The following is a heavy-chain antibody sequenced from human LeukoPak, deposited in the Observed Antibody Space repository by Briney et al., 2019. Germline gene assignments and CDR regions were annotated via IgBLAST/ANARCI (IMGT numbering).Heavy chain of an antibody. CDR3: ARQGSMTRGGYWLDP. Sequence: PSETLSLTCTVSGASINTSNFYWAWIRQPPGTGLESIGNIYYTGRTYSNASLNSRVTISVDTSKNQFSLKLTSVTAADTAVYYCARQGSMTRGGYWLDPWGQGTLVIVS. D-gene: IGHD3-10*01. CDR1: GASINTSNFY. V-gene: IGHV4-39*01. J-gene: IGHJ5*02. CDR2: IYYTGRT.